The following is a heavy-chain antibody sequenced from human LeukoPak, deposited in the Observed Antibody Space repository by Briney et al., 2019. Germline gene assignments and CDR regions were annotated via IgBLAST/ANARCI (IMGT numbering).Heavy chain of an antibody. V-gene: IGHV3-7*01. J-gene: IGHJ4*02. CDR1: GFTFSNYW. D-gene: IGHD2/OR15-2a*01. Sequence: PGGSLRLSCAASGFTFSNYWMSWVRQAPGKGLEWVANIKEDGSEENYVDSVKGRFSISRDNAKNSLDLQMDSLRVEDTAVYYCARVWRVGDSTEFRHFDYWGQGILVSVSS. CDR3: ARVWRVGDSTEFRHFDY. CDR2: IKEDGSEE.